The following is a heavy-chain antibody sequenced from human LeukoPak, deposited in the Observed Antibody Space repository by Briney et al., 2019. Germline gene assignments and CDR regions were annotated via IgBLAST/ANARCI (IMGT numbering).Heavy chain of an antibody. J-gene: IGHJ4*02. Sequence: GGSLRLSCAASGFTFSSYAMSWVRQAPGKGLEWVSAISGSGGSTYYADSVKGRFTISRDNSKNTLYLQMNSLRAEDTAVYYCARDVYYYDSSGYPYWGQGTLVTVSS. CDR3: ARDVYYYDSSGYPY. CDR1: GFTFSSYA. D-gene: IGHD3-22*01. CDR2: ISGSGGST. V-gene: IGHV3-23*01.